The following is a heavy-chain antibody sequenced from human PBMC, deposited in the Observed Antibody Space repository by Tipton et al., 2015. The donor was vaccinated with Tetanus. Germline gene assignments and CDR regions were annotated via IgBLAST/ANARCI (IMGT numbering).Heavy chain of an antibody. CDR2: ISYSRTSI. CDR1: GFRFRDFG. V-gene: IGHV3-48*02. J-gene: IGHJ5*01. Sequence: SLRLSCAGSGFRFRDFGMNWVRQAPGKGLEWISYISYSRTSIYYAGSVKGRFAVSRDNAKSSLYLQMNTLRDDDTVVYYCARRGEARSNWFDSWGLGTQVPVSS. CDR3: ARRGEARSNWFDS. D-gene: IGHD2-21*01.